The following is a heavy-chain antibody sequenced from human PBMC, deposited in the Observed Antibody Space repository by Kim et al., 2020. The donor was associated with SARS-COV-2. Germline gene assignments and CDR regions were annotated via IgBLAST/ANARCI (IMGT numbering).Heavy chain of an antibody. J-gene: IGHJ6*02. CDR3: AKDRAADRSGYSYYYYGMDV. V-gene: IGHV3-9*01. CDR2: ISWNSGSI. Sequence: GGSLRLSCAASGFTFDDYAMHWVRQAPGKGLEWVSGISWNSGSIGYADSVKGRFTISRDNAKNSLYLQMNSLRAEDTALYYCAKDRAADRSGYSYYYYGMDVWGQGTTVTVSS. D-gene: IGHD3-22*01. CDR1: GFTFDDYA.